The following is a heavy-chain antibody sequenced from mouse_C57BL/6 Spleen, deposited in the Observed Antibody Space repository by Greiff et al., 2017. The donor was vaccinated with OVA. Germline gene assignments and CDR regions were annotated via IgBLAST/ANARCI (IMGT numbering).Heavy chain of an antibody. Sequence: EVQLQQSGPGLAKPSQTLSLTCSVTGYSITSDYWNWIRKFPGNKLEYMGYISYSGSTYYNPSLKSRISITRDTSKNQYYLQLNSVTTEDTATYYCARGRGSSGFYYYAMDYWGQGTSVTVSS. D-gene: IGHD3-2*02. V-gene: IGHV3-8*01. CDR2: ISYSGST. CDR1: GYSITSDY. J-gene: IGHJ4*01. CDR3: ARGRGSSGFYYYAMDY.